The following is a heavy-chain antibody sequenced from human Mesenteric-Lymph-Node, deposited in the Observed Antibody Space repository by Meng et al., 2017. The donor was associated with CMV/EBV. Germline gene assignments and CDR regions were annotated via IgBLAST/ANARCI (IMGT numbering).Heavy chain of an antibody. D-gene: IGHD2-2*01. J-gene: IGHJ4*02. Sequence: TSYYIHWVRQAPGQGLEWMGIINPTGGSTRYAQKFQGRVTMNRDTYTSTVYLELSSLRSEDTAVYYCARDREGGYCSGTGCLNYYFDYWGPGTLVTVSS. CDR1: TSYY. V-gene: IGHV1-46*01. CDR2: INPTGGST. CDR3: ARDREGGYCSGTGCLNYYFDY.